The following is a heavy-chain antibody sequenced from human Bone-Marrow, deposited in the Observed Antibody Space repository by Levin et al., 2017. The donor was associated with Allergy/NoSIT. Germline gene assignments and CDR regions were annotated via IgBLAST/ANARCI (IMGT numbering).Heavy chain of an antibody. Sequence: GESLKISCAASGFTFSSYGMHWVRQAPGKGLEWVAVISYDGSNKYYADSVKGRFTISRDNSKNTLYLQMNSLRAEDTAVYYCAKDRGDLGGQGTLVTVSS. CDR2: ISYDGSNK. D-gene: IGHD2-15*01. J-gene: IGHJ5*02. CDR3: AKDRGDL. V-gene: IGHV3-30*18. CDR1: GFTFSSYG.